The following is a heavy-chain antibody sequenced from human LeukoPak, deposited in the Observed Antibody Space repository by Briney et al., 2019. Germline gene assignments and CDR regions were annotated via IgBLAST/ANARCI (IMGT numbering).Heavy chain of an antibody. CDR3: ARESFGSGAKPFDY. V-gene: IGHV3-64*01. D-gene: IGHD3-10*01. Sequence: GGSLRLSCAASGFTFNNYAMHWVRQAPGKGLEYVPTINGDGSRTYYAKSVEGRFTISRDNSRNTLYLQMGSLRTEDMAVYYCARESFGSGAKPFDYWGQGTLVTVSS. CDR1: GFTFNNYA. J-gene: IGHJ4*02. CDR2: INGDGSRT.